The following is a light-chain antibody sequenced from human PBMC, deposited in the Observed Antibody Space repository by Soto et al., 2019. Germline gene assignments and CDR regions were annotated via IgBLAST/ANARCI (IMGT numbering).Light chain of an antibody. Sequence: QSVLTQPASVSGSPRQSITISCTGTSSDVGGYNYVSWYQQHPGKAPKVMIYDVSDRPSGVSNRFSGSKSGNTASLTISGLQAEEEADYYCSSYTSSSTFPCVFGTGTKVTVL. CDR2: DVS. J-gene: IGLJ1*01. V-gene: IGLV2-14*03. CDR3: SSYTSSSTFPCV. CDR1: SSDVGGYNY.